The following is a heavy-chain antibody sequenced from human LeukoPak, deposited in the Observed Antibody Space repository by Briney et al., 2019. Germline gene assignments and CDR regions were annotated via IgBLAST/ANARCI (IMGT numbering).Heavy chain of an antibody. CDR1: GGTFSSYA. V-gene: IGHV1-69*04. CDR3: ATRYSSGWYNWFDP. J-gene: IGHJ5*02. CDR2: IIPILGIA. D-gene: IGHD6-19*01. Sequence: SVKVSCKASGGTFSSYAISWVRQAPGQGLEWMGRIIPILGIANYAQKFQGRVTMTRNTSISTAYMELSSLRSEDTAVYYCATRYSSGWYNWFDPWGQGTLVTVSS.